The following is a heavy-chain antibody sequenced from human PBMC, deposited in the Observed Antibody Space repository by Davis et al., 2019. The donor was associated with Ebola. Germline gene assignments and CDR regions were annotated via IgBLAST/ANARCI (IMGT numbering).Heavy chain of an antibody. D-gene: IGHD2-21*02. V-gene: IGHV3-30*02. Sequence: PGGSLRLSCAASGFTFSNSAMHWVRQAPGKGLEWVAFTRHDGSDKYYADSVKGRFTISRDNSKNTLYLQMNSLRAEDTAVYYCAKRAYCGGDCSSYYGMDVWGQGTTVTVSS. CDR2: TRHDGSDK. CDR3: AKRAYCGGDCSSYYGMDV. J-gene: IGHJ6*02. CDR1: GFTFSNSA.